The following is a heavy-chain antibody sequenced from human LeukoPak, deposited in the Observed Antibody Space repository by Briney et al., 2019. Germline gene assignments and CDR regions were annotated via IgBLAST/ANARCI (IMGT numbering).Heavy chain of an antibody. V-gene: IGHV3-30*03. Sequence: GGSLRLSCAASGFTFSNYAMHWVRQAPGKGLEWVAIISYDGSSKYYADSVKGRFTISRDNAKNSLYLQMNSLRAEDTAVYYCARDSRGSDYWGQGTLVTVSS. D-gene: IGHD3-10*01. CDR1: GFTFSNYA. J-gene: IGHJ4*02. CDR2: ISYDGSSK. CDR3: ARDSRGSDY.